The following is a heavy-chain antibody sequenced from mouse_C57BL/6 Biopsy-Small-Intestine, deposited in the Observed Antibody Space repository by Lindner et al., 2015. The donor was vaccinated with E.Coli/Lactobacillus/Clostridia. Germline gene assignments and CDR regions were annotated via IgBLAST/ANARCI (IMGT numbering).Heavy chain of an antibody. V-gene: IGHV1-82*01. J-gene: IGHJ3*01. CDR2: IYPGDGDT. CDR1: GYAFSTSW. Sequence: VQLQESGPELVKPGASVKLSCKASGYAFSTSWMNWVKQRPGKGLEWIGRIYPGDGDTDYNGKFKDKATLTTDKSSSTAYMQLSSLTSEDSAVYFCARGDYGSSYGFAYWGQGTLVTVSA. CDR3: ARGDYGSSYGFAY. D-gene: IGHD1-1*01.